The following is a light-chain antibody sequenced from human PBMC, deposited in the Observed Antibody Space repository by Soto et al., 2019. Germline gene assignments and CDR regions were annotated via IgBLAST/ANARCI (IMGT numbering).Light chain of an antibody. CDR2: EVS. V-gene: IGLV2-14*01. J-gene: IGLJ3*02. Sequence: QLVLTQPASVSGSPGQSITISCTGTSSDVGGYNYVSWYQRHPGKAPKLMIYEVSNRPSGVSNRFSGSKSGNTASLTISGLQAEDEADYYCSSYTSSSTRVFGGGTKLTVL. CDR1: SSDVGGYNY. CDR3: SSYTSSSTRV.